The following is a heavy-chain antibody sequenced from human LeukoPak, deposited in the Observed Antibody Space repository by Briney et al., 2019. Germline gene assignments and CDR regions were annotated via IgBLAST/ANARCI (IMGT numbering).Heavy chain of an antibody. CDR1: GFTFSLYT. J-gene: IGHJ4*02. CDR2: ISYDGSDK. D-gene: IGHD2-21*02. V-gene: IGHV3-30*04. Sequence: GRSLRLSCAASGFTFSLYTMHWVRQAPGKGLEWVAVISYDGSDKYYADSVKGRFTIPRDNSKNTLFLQMNSLRAEGTAVYFCARDVGGGDTFDYWGQGTLVTVSS. CDR3: ARDVGGGDTFDY.